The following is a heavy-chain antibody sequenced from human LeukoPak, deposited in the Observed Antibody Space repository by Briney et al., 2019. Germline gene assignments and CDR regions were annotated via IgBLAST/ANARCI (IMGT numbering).Heavy chain of an antibody. V-gene: IGHV4-39*07. D-gene: IGHD2-15*01. CDR2: INHSGST. CDR3: ARAPSVVAATPIDY. Sequence: SETLSLTCTVSGGSISSSSYYWSWIRQPPGKGLEWIGEINHSGSTNYNPSLKSRVTISVDTSKNQFSLKLSSVTAADTAVYYCARAPSVVAATPIDYWGQGTLVTVSS. J-gene: IGHJ4*02. CDR1: GGSISSSSYY.